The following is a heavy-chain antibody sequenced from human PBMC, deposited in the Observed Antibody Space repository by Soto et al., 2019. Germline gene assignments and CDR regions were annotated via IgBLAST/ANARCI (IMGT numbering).Heavy chain of an antibody. J-gene: IGHJ4*02. CDR1: GGSISSGDYY. D-gene: IGHD3-22*01. CDR2: IYYSGST. Sequence: QVQLQESGPGLVKPSQTLSLTCTVSGGSISSGDYYWSWIRQPPGKGLEWIGYIYYSGSTYYNPSPKSPVTISVGTAKNQFSLKLSSVTAADTAVYYCARALYDSRFEDYWGQGTLVTVSS. V-gene: IGHV4-30-4*01. CDR3: ARALYDSRFEDY.